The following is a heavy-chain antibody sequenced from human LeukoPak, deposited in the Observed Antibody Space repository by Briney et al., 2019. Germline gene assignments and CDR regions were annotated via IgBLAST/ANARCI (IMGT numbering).Heavy chain of an antibody. CDR2: IYPGDSDT. CDR3: ASRDSSAYYYFDY. J-gene: IGHJ4*02. V-gene: IGHV5-51*01. D-gene: IGHD3-22*01. CDR1: GYSFTSYW. Sequence: GESLKISCKGSGYSFTSYWIGWVRQMPGKGLEWMGIIYPGDSDTRYSPSFQGQVTISADKSISAAYLQWSSLKASDTAMYYCASRDSSAYYYFDYWGQGTLVTVSS.